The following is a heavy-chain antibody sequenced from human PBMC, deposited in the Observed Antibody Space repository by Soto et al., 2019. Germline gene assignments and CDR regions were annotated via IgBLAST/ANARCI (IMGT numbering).Heavy chain of an antibody. CDR2: MYHSGIT. V-gene: IGHV4-38-2*01. CDR3: ARSMYSTSAQLYYGMDV. J-gene: IGHJ6*02. D-gene: IGHD6-6*01. Sequence: SETLSLTCAVSGYSIRSGYFWGWIRQPPGKGLEWIGSMYHSGITYYNLSLKSRVTISVDTSKNQLSLKLGSATAAATAVYYCARSMYSTSAQLYYGMDVLGQGTTVTVSS. CDR1: GYSIRSGYF.